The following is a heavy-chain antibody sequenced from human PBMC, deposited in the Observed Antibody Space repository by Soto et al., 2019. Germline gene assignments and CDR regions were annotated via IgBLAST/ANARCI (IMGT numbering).Heavy chain of an antibody. CDR2: IYYSGST. D-gene: IGHD2-15*01. V-gene: IGHV4-31*03. Sequence: SETLSLTCTVSGGSISSGGYYWSWIRQHPGKGLEWIGYIYYSGSTYYNPSLKSRVTISVDTSKNQFSLKLSSVTAADTAVYYCARGGLDIVVVEATDAFDIWGQGTMVTVSS. CDR1: GGSISSGGYY. CDR3: ARGGLDIVVVEATDAFDI. J-gene: IGHJ3*02.